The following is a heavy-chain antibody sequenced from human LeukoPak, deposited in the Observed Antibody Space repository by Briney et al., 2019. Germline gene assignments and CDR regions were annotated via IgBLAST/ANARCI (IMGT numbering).Heavy chain of an antibody. J-gene: IGHJ4*02. CDR3: ASMGSRSTGYIDY. CDR1: GGSISSYY. V-gene: IGHV4-59*01. CDR2: IYYSGST. Sequence: SETLSLTCTVSGGSISSYYWSWIRQPPGKGLEWIGYIYYSGSTNYNPSLKSRVTISVDTSKNQFSLKLSSVTAADTAVYYCASMGSRSTGYIDYWGQGTLVTVSS. D-gene: IGHD3-9*01.